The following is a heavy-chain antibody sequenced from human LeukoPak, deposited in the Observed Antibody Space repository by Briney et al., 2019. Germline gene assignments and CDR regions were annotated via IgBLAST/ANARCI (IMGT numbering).Heavy chain of an antibody. CDR1: GYTFTGYH. V-gene: IGHV1-2*02. CDR3: ARKDMRLGTFDI. D-gene: IGHD2-15*01. CDR2: INPDSGGT. J-gene: IGHJ3*02. Sequence: GSMKLSCKASGYTFTGYHMHWVRQAPGQGLEWMGWINPDSGGTNYGQKFQGRVTMTRDTSITTAYMELSRLRSDDTAMYYCARKDMRLGTFDIWGQGTMVTVSS.